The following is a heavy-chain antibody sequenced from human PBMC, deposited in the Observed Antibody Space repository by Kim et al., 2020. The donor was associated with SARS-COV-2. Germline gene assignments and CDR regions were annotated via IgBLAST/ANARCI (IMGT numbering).Heavy chain of an antibody. V-gene: IGHV3-49*04. CDR2: IRSKAYGGTT. D-gene: IGHD5-18*01. J-gene: IGHJ6*03. CDR1: GFTFGDYA. CDR3: TREGPRGYSSSYYYYYYMDV. Sequence: GGSLRLSCTASGFTFGDYAMSWVRQAPGKGLEWVGFIRSKAYGGTTEYAASVKGRFTISRDDSKSIAYLQMNSLKTEDTAVYYCTREGPRGYSSSYYYYYYMDVWGKGTTVTVSS.